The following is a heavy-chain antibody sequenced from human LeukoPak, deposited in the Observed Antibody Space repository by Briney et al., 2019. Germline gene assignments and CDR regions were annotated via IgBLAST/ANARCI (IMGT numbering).Heavy chain of an antibody. D-gene: IGHD3-22*01. Sequence: PSETLSLTCAVYGGSFSGYYWSWIRQPPGKGLEWIGEINHSGSTNYNPSLKSRVTISVDTSKNQFSLKLSSVTAADAAVYYCARALDSSGYSVNFDYWGQGTLVTVSS. CDR2: INHSGST. CDR1: GGSFSGYY. J-gene: IGHJ4*02. CDR3: ARALDSSGYSVNFDY. V-gene: IGHV4-34*01.